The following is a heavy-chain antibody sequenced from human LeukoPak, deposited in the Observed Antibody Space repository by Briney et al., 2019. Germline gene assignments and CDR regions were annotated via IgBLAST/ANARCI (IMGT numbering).Heavy chain of an antibody. V-gene: IGHV3-7*03. Sequence: PGGSLRLSCSASGFSFSNYAMYWVRQAPGKGREWVANIKQGGSEKYYVDSVKGRFTISRDNAKNSLYLQMNSLRAEDTAVYYCARDFGLRFSGGTCYSVYYYGMDVWGKGTTVTVSS. J-gene: IGHJ6*04. CDR3: ARDFGLRFSGGTCYSVYYYGMDV. CDR2: IKQGGSEK. D-gene: IGHD2-15*01. CDR1: GFSFSNYA.